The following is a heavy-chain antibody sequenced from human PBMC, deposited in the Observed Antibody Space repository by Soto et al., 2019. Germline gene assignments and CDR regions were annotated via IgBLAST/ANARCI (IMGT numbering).Heavy chain of an antibody. CDR1: GFTFSSYA. CDR2: VSNDGRNK. V-gene: IGHV3-30-3*01. Sequence: QVQLLESGGGVVQPGRSLRLSCAASGFTFSSYAMHWVRQPPGKGLEWVAVVSNDGRNKFYADSGRGRFTISRDNSKNTLYLEMDSLRVEDTAVFYCARGQHGLDHWGQGSLVLVSP. D-gene: IGHD2-8*01. J-gene: IGHJ4*02. CDR3: ARGQHGLDH.